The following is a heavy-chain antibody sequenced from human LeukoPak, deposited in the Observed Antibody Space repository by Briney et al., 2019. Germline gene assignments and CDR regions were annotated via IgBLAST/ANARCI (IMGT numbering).Heavy chain of an antibody. D-gene: IGHD6-19*01. Sequence: GGSLRLSCAAPGFMFHDYAIHWGRQAPGKGLEWVSLISGDGGSTFYADSVKGRFTISRDNSKNSLYLQMNSLRSDDTALYYCARESESSGWYDYWGQGTLVTVSS. J-gene: IGHJ4*02. CDR2: ISGDGGST. CDR1: GFMFHDYA. CDR3: ARESESSGWYDY. V-gene: IGHV3-43*02.